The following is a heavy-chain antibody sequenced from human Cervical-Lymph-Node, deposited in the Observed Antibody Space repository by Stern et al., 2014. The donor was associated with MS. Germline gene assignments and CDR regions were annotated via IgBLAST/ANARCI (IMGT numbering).Heavy chain of an antibody. CDR3: ATGPAKIDYYFDY. CDR2: FDPEDGET. J-gene: IGHJ4*02. D-gene: IGHD4/OR15-4a*01. CDR1: GYTLTELS. V-gene: IGHV1-24*01. Sequence: QVQLMQPGAEVKKPGASVKVSCKVSGYTLTELSMHWVRQAPGKGLEWMGGFDPEDGETIYAQKCQGRVTMTDDTSTDTAYMELSSLRSEDTAVYYCATGPAKIDYYFDYWGQGTLVTVSS.